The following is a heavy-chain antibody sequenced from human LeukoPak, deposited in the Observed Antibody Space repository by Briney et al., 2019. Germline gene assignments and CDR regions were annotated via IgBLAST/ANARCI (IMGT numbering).Heavy chain of an antibody. J-gene: IGHJ3*02. D-gene: IGHD4-17*01. V-gene: IGHV4-39*01. CDR3: ARVTGDYERAFDI. CDR2: IYYSGST. CDR1: GGSISGNSYY. Sequence: SETLSLTCAVSGGSISGNSYYWGWIRQPPGKGLEWIGSIYYSGSTYYNPSLKSRVTISVDTSKNQFSLKLSSVTAADTAVYYCARVTGDYERAFDIWGQGTRVTVSS.